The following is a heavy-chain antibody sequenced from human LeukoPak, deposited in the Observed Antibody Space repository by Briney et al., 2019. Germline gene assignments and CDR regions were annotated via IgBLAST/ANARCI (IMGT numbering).Heavy chain of an antibody. Sequence: ASGKLSCKASGYTLTSYAMHWVRQAPGQRLGWMGWINAGNGNTKYSQKFQGRVTISRDTSASTAYMELSSLRSEETAVYYCARDLLLASGKSNYYYGMDVWGKGTTVTVSS. D-gene: IGHD2/OR15-2a*01. CDR2: INAGNGNT. V-gene: IGHV1-3*01. CDR1: GYTLTSYA. CDR3: ARDLLLASGKSNYYYGMDV. J-gene: IGHJ6*04.